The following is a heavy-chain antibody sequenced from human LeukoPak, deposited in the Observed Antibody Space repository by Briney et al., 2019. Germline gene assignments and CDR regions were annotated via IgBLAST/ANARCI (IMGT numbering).Heavy chain of an antibody. CDR2: ISSSSYI. Sequence: GGSLRLSCAASGFTVSSNYMSWVRQAPGKGLEWVSSISSSSYIYYADSVKGRFTISRDNAKNSLYPQMNSLRAEDTAVYYCARDRDLDYWGQGTLVTVSS. J-gene: IGHJ4*02. CDR1: GFTVSSNY. V-gene: IGHV3-69-1*01. CDR3: ARDRDLDY.